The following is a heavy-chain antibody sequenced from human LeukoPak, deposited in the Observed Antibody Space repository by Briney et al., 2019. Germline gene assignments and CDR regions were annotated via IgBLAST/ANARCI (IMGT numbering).Heavy chain of an antibody. CDR2: ISTSGTNI. J-gene: IGHJ4*02. CDR1: GFTFSAYE. V-gene: IGHV3-48*03. D-gene: IGHD3-22*01. Sequence: PGGSLRLSCAASGFTFSAYEMNWVRQAPGKGLEWVSYISTSGTNIYYAASVKGRFTISRDNAKNSLYLQLNSLRAEDTATYYCARAADYYDSSGYYHKVGIDSWGQGTLVTVSS. CDR3: ARAADYYDSSGYYHKVGIDS.